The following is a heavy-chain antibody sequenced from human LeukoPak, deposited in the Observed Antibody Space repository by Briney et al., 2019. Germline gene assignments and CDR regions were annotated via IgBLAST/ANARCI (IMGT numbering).Heavy chain of an antibody. CDR3: AKDHSSSGYFRRYYYGMDV. CDR2: ISGSGGST. J-gene: IGHJ6*02. CDR1: GFTFSSYA. Sequence: GGSLRLSCAASGFTFSSYAMSWVRQAPGKGLEWISAISGSGGSTYYADSVKGRFTISRDNSKNTLYLQMNSLRAEDTAVYYCAKDHSSSGYFRRYYYGMDVWGQGTTVTVSS. V-gene: IGHV3-23*01. D-gene: IGHD3-22*01.